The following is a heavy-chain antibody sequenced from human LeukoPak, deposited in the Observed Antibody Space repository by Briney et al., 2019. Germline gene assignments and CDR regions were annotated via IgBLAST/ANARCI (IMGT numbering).Heavy chain of an antibody. CDR2: IKQDASER. CDR1: GFTFSSYS. D-gene: IGHD1-1*01. J-gene: IGHJ4*02. Sequence: GGSLRLSCAASGFTFSSYSMTWVRQAPGKGLEWVANIKQDASERYYVDSVKGRFAISRDNAKNSLYLQMNSLRAEDTAVYYCATPTAGTWHFDYWGQGTLVTVSS. CDR3: ATPTAGTWHFDY. V-gene: IGHV3-7*01.